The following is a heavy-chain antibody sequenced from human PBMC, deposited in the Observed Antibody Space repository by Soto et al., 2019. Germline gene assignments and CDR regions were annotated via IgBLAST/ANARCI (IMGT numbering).Heavy chain of an antibody. Sequence: QVQLVQSGAEVKKPGASVKVSCKASGYTFTSYDINWVRQATGQGLEWMGWMNPNSGNTGYAQKFQGRVTMARNTSISTAYTELSGLRSEDRAVYYCARVAVGGYGDNYDYWRQEPMVTVSS. CDR3: ARVAVGGYGDNYDY. CDR2: MNPNSGNT. CDR1: GYTFTSYD. V-gene: IGHV1-8*01. D-gene: IGHD4-17*01. J-gene: IGHJ4*02.